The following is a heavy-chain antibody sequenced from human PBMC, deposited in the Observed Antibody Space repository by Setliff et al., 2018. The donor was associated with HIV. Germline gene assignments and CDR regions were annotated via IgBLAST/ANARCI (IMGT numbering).Heavy chain of an antibody. CDR2: IYYSGST. D-gene: IGHD4-17*01. V-gene: IGHV4-30-4*08. Sequence: LSLTCTVSGGSISDGDYYWSWIRQSPGKGLEWIGYIYYSGSTYYNPSLRSRITISVDTSKNHFSLKLNSVTAADTAVYYCARERWLQGGFCYGMDVWGQGTTVTVSS. CDR1: GGSISDGDYY. J-gene: IGHJ6*02. CDR3: ARERWLQGGFCYGMDV.